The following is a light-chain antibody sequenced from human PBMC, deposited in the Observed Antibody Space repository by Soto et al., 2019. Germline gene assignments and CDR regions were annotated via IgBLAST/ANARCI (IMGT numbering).Light chain of an antibody. CDR1: QSVSSSY. Sequence: EIVLTQSPGTLSLSPGERATLSCRASQSVSSSYLAWYQQKPGQAPRLLIYDASTRATGIPARFSGSGSGTEFTLTISSLQSEDFAVYYCHQYNHWLTWTFGQGTKVDIK. CDR3: HQYNHWLTWT. CDR2: DAS. V-gene: IGKV3-15*01. J-gene: IGKJ1*01.